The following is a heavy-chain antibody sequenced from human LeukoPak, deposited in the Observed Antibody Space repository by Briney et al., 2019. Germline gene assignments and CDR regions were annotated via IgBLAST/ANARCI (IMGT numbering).Heavy chain of an antibody. J-gene: IGHJ4*02. V-gene: IGHV3-30*18. CDR1: EFTFSNYG. D-gene: IGHD2-2*01. CDR2: ISFDGSNK. Sequence: GGSLRLSCAASEFTFSNYGMHWVRQAPGKGLEWVAVISFDGSNKYYADSVKGRFTISRDNSKNTLYLQMNSLRAEDTAVYYCAKDRRGGYQLLFVDFWGQGTQVTVSS. CDR3: AKDRRGGYQLLFVDF.